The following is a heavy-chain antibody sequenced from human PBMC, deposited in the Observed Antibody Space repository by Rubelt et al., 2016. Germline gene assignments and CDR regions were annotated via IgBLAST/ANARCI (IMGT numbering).Heavy chain of an antibody. V-gene: IGHV1-18*01. CDR2: ISAYNGNT. Sequence: QVQLVQSGAEVTKPGASVKVSCKASGYTFTSYGISWVRQAPGQGLEWMGWISAYNGNTNYAQKLQGRVTMTTDTSTSTAYVELSSLRSADTAVYYCAWVGALAARKIYYFDYWGQGTLVTVSS. CDR3: AWVGALAARKIYYFDY. D-gene: IGHD6-6*01. CDR1: GYTFTSYG. J-gene: IGHJ4*02.